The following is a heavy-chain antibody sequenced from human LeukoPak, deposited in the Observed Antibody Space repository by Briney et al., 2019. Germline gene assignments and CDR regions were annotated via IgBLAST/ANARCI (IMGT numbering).Heavy chain of an antibody. CDR1: GFTFNNAW. J-gene: IGHJ4*02. CDR3: VRDDGAFDF. CDR2: ISYDGSSK. Sequence: PGGSLRLSCAASGFTFNNAWMSWVRQAPGKGLEWVAVISYDGSSKFFADSVKGRFTISRDNSKNTLFLQMNSLRAEDTAAYYCVRDDGAFDFWGQGTLVTVSS. D-gene: IGHD4/OR15-4a*01. V-gene: IGHV3-30-3*01.